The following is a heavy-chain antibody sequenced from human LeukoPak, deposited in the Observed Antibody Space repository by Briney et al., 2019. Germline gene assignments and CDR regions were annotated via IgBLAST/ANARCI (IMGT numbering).Heavy chain of an antibody. Sequence: SQTLSLTCTVSGDSISRGGYYWSWIRQHSGKGLEWIVYIYYSGSTYYNPSLKSRVTISLDTSKNQFSLELSSVTVADTAVYCARSAAGLVRFFDYWGQGTLVTVSS. CDR1: GDSISRGGYY. J-gene: IGHJ4*02. D-gene: IGHD6-19*01. CDR3: ARSAAGLVRFFDY. CDR2: IYYSGST. V-gene: IGHV4-31*03.